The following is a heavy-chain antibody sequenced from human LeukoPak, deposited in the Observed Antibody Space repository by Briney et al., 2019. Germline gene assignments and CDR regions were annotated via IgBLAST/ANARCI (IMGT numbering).Heavy chain of an antibody. CDR1: GFTFSSYD. CDR3: AKGSGRYIGDAFDI. Sequence: AAVTLSFSGAAYGFTFSSYDMIWQRQAPGKGRVWFLTTSGSGGSTYYADAVKGRFTISRDNSKNTLYLQMNSLRAEDTAVYFCAKGSGRYIGDAFDIWGQGTMVTVSS. CDR2: TSGSGGST. J-gene: IGHJ3*02. D-gene: IGHD3-10*01. V-gene: IGHV3-23*01.